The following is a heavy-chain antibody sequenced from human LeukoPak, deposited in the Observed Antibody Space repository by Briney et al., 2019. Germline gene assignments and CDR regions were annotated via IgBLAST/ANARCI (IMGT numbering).Heavy chain of an antibody. J-gene: IGHJ6*03. D-gene: IGHD3-10*01. CDR1: GFTLSNYS. V-gene: IGHV3-48*04. CDR3: ARDYGSGSYYYYMDV. Sequence: GGSLRLSCAVSGFTLSNYSMNWVRQAPGKGLEWISYISGSGFTIHYADSVKGRFAISRDNAKNSLYLQMNSLRAEDTAVYYCARDYGSGSYYYYMDVWGKGTTVTISS. CDR2: ISGSGFTI.